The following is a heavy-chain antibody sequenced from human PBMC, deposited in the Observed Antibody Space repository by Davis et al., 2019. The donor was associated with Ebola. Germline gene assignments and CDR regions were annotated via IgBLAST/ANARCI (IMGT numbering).Heavy chain of an antibody. D-gene: IGHD6-6*01. Sequence: GESLKISCAASGFTFSSYAMSWVRQAPGKGLEWVSAISGSGGSTYYADSVKGRFTISRDNSKNTLYLQMNSLRAEDTAVYYCAKDTLPVSVIAARGGMDVWGQGTTVTVSS. V-gene: IGHV3-23*01. J-gene: IGHJ6*02. CDR1: GFTFSSYA. CDR2: ISGSGGST. CDR3: AKDTLPVSVIAARGGMDV.